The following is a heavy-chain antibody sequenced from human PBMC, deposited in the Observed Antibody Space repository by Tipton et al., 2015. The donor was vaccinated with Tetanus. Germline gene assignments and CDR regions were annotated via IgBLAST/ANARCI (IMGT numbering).Heavy chain of an antibody. D-gene: IGHD2-21*02. CDR2: ISGSGNYI. Sequence: GSLRLSCAASGFTFFDYSMNWVRQAPGKGLEWVSSISGSGNYIYYADSVKGRFTISRANAKNSLYLQMNSLRADDTAVYFCARVHTPGLLGRYPFDSWGQGTLVTVSS. CDR3: ARVHTPGLLGRYPFDS. CDR1: GFTFFDYS. J-gene: IGHJ4*02. V-gene: IGHV3-21*01.